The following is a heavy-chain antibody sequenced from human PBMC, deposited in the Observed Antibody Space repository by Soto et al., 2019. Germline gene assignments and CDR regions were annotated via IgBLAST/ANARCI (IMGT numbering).Heavy chain of an antibody. J-gene: IGHJ6*02. CDR3: ARDIRFREGGYPRYGMDV. V-gene: IGHV4-59*01. D-gene: IGHD3-22*01. CDR2: IYYSGST. Sequence: SETLSLTCTVSGGSISSYYWSWIRQPPGKGLEWIGYIYYSGSTNYNPSLKSRVTISVDTSKNQFSLKLSSVTAADTAVYYCARDIRFREGGYPRYGMDVWRQGTTVTVSS. CDR1: GGSISSYY.